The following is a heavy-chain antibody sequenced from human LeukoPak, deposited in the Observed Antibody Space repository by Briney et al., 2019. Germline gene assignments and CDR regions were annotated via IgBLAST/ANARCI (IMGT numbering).Heavy chain of an antibody. CDR1: GYSFTSYW. CDR3: ARSAAVYDYYMDV. J-gene: IGHJ6*03. Sequence: GESLKISCKGSGYSFTSYWIGWVRQMPGKGLEWMGIIYPGDSDTRYSPSFQGQVTISADKSISTAYLQWSSLKASDTAMYYCARSAAVYDYYMDVWGKGTTVTVSS. CDR2: IYPGDSDT. D-gene: IGHD6-25*01. V-gene: IGHV5-51*01.